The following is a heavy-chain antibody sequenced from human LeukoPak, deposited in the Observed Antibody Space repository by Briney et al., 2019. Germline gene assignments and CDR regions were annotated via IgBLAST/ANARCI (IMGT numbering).Heavy chain of an antibody. CDR3: ARAPSRCSSGWYGY. V-gene: IGHV4-34*01. CDR1: GGSFSGYY. D-gene: IGHD6-19*01. J-gene: IGHJ4*02. Sequence: SETLSLTCAVYGGSFSGYYWSWIRQPPGKGLEWIGEINHSGSTNYNPSLKSRVTISVDTSKNQFSLKLSSVTAADTAVYYCARAPSRCSSGWYGYWGQGTLVTVSS. CDR2: INHSGST.